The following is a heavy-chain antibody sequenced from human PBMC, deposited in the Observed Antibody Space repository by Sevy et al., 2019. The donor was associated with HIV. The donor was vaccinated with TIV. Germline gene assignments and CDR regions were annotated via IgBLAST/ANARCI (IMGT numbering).Heavy chain of an antibody. CDR3: ARFEYGDYVSHFEY. CDR1: GGSINSDSYY. D-gene: IGHD2-21*02. CDR2: IYYSETT. J-gene: IGHJ4*02. V-gene: IGHV4-39*01. Sequence: SETLSLTCTVSGGSINSDSYYWGWIRQPPGKGLEWIGNIYYSETTYYNPSLKSRVTISVDTSKNQFSLKLSSVTAADTAVYYCARFEYGDYVSHFEYWGQGTLVTVSS.